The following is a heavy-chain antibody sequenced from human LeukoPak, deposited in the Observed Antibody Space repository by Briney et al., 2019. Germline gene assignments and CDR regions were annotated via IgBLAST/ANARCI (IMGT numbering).Heavy chain of an antibody. Sequence: ASVKVSCKASGYTFTGYYMHWVRQAPGQGLEWMGWINPNSGGTNYAQKFQGRVTMTRDTSISTAYMELSRLRSDDTAVYYCARDYYDSSGPVGEDYWGQGTLSPSPQ. V-gene: IGHV1-2*02. J-gene: IGHJ4*02. CDR1: GYTFTGYY. CDR3: ARDYYDSSGPVGEDY. D-gene: IGHD3-22*01. CDR2: INPNSGGT.